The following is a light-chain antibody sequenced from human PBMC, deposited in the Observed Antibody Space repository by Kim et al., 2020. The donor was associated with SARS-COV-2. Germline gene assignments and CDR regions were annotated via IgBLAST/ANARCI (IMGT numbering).Light chain of an antibody. V-gene: IGLV1-44*01. CDR1: ISNIGSNV. CDR2: SND. Sequence: GQRVTISCSVSISNIGSNVVNWYQQLPGTAPKLLMYSNDYRPSGVPDRFSGSKSGTSASLAISGLQSEDEADYYCVAWDDSLKGSVFGGGTQLTVL. J-gene: IGLJ2*01. CDR3: VAWDDSLKGSV.